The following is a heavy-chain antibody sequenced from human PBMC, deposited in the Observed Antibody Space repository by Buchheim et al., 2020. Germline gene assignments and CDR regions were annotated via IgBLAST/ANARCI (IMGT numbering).Heavy chain of an antibody. Sequence: QLQLQESGPGLVKPSETLSLTCTVSGGSISSSSYYWGWICQPPGKGLEWIGSIYYSGSTYYNPSLKSRVTISVDTSKNQFSLKLSSVTAADTAVYYCARLLWSGYYIYADYYYGMDVWGQGTT. V-gene: IGHV4-39*01. CDR1: GGSISSSSYY. J-gene: IGHJ6*02. CDR3: ARLLWSGYYIYADYYYGMDV. CDR2: IYYSGST. D-gene: IGHD3-3*01.